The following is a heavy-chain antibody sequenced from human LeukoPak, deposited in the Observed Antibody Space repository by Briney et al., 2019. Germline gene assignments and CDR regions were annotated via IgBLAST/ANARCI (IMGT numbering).Heavy chain of an antibody. CDR1: GYTLTELS. J-gene: IGHJ4*02. Sequence: VASVTVSFTVSGYTLTELSMHWVRQAPGKGLEWMGGFDPEDGETIYAQKFQGRVTMTEDTSTDTAYMELSSLRSEDTAVYYCATELRYYDSSANIGVDYWGQGTLVTVSS. D-gene: IGHD3-22*01. CDR3: ATELRYYDSSANIGVDY. CDR2: FDPEDGET. V-gene: IGHV1-24*01.